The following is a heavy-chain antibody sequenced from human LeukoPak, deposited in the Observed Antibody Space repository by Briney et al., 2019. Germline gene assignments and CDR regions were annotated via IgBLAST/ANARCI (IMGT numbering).Heavy chain of an antibody. CDR3: ARDLGLEVVVVGEDAFDI. J-gene: IGHJ3*02. CDR2: ISAYNGNT. D-gene: IGHD2-2*01. CDR1: GYTFTSYG. V-gene: IGHV1-18*01. Sequence: ASVKVSCKASGYTFTSYGISWVRQAPGQGLEWMGWISAYNGNTNYAQKLQGRVTMTTDTSTSTAYMELRSLKSDDTAVYYCARDLGLEVVVVGEDAFDIWGQGTMITVSS.